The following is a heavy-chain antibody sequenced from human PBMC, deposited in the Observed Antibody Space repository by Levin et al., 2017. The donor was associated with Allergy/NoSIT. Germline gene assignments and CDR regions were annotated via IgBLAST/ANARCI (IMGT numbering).Heavy chain of an antibody. CDR3: AGRGYDSSGYYYDYYVMEV. V-gene: IGHV1-69*01. D-gene: IGHD3-22*01. J-gene: IGHJ6*02. Sequence: KISCKASGGTFSSYAISWVRQAPGQGLEWMGGIIPIFGTTNYAQKFQGRVTITADESTSTAYMELSRLRSEDTAVYYCAGRGYDSSGYYYDYYVMEVWGQGTTVTVSS. CDR1: GGTFSSYA. CDR2: IIPIFGTT.